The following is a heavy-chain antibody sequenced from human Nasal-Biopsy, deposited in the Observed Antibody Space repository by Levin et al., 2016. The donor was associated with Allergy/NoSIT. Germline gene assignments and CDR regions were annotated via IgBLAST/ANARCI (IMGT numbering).Heavy chain of an antibody. CDR1: GFTLSNYG. CDR2: IWSDGDNK. J-gene: IGHJ3*02. Sequence: GESLKISCAGSGFTLSNYGMHWVRQAPGKGLDWVAVIWSDGDNKQYADSVKGRFTISRDNSKDTLYLQMNSLRAEDTAVYYCARGHFAFPRSVADIWGQGTMVTVSS. CDR3: ARGHFAFPRSVADI. D-gene: IGHD2/OR15-2a*01. V-gene: IGHV3-33*01.